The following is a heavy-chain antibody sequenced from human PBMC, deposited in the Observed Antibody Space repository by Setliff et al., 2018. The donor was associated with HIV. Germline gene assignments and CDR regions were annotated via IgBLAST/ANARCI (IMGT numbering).Heavy chain of an antibody. CDR1: GGSFSGYS. CDR2: INQSGSP. CDR3: ARASSSGYDF. D-gene: IGHD3-22*01. J-gene: IGHJ4*02. Sequence: KPSETLSLTCAVYGGSFSGYSWNWIRQPPGKGLEWVGDINQSGSPNYNPSLKSRVTISVDTSKNQFSLKLISVTAADTAVYYCARASSSGYDFWGQGTLVTVSS. V-gene: IGHV4-34*01.